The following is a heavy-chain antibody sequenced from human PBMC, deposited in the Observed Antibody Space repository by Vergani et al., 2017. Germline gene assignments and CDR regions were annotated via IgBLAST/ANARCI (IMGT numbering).Heavy chain of an antibody. V-gene: IGHV1-69*06. D-gene: IGHD3-3*01. Sequence: QVQLVQSGAEVKKPGSSVKVSCKASGGTFSSYAISWVRQAPGQGLEWMGGIIPIFGTANYAQKFQGRVTITADKSTSTAYMELSSLRSEDTAVYYCAEGPLGYDFWIVSPPPDYWGQGTLVTVSS. CDR2: IIPIFGTA. CDR3: AEGPLGYDFWIVSPPPDY. CDR1: GGTFSSYA. J-gene: IGHJ4*02.